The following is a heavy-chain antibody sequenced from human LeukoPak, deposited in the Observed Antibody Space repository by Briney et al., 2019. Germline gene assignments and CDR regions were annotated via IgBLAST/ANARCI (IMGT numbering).Heavy chain of an antibody. V-gene: IGHV4-34*01. J-gene: IGHJ5*02. D-gene: IGHD3-10*01. CDR3: ARGGPITMVRGVIIHWFDP. Sequence: SETPSLTCAVYGGSFSGYYWSWIRQPPGKGLEWIGEINHSGSTNYNPSLKSRVTISVDTSKNQFSLKLSSVTAADTAVYYCARGGPITMVRGVIIHWFDPWGQGTLVTVSS. CDR2: INHSGST. CDR1: GGSFSGYY.